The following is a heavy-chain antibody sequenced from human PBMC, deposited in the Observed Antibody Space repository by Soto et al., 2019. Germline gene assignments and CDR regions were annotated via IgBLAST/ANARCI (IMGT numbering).Heavy chain of an antibody. V-gene: IGHV3-30*03. CDR1: GFSFSDYA. CDR2: ISFDGSAQ. J-gene: IGHJ6*02. CDR3: ATDKRYSGWVDDSGMDV. D-gene: IGHD3-9*01. Sequence: QVQLVESGGCVGQPGRSLRLSCAASGFSFSDYAFHWVRQAPGKGLEWVSVISFDGSAQYYADSVRGRFTISRDQSMSTVFLHMNSLTTGDTAIYYCATDKRYSGWVDDSGMDVWGPGTTVTVSS.